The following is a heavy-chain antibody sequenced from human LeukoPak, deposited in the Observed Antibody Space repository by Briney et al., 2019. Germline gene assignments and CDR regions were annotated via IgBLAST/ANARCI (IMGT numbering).Heavy chain of an antibody. Sequence: ETLSLTCTVSGGSISSYYWSWIRQPAGKGLEWIGRIYTSGSTNYNPSLKSRVTMSVDTSKNQFSLKLSSVTAADTAVYCCARDRYCSSTSCYRGYNWFDPWGQGTLVTVSS. CDR2: IYTSGST. J-gene: IGHJ5*02. V-gene: IGHV4-4*07. CDR3: ARDRYCSSTSCYRGYNWFDP. D-gene: IGHD2-2*02. CDR1: GGSISSYY.